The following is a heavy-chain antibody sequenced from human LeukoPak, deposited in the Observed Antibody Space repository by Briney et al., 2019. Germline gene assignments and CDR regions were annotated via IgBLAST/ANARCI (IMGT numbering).Heavy chain of an antibody. CDR2: ISWNSVSI. CDR1: GFTFDDYA. Sequence: GGSLRLSCAASGFTFDDYAMHWVRQAPGKGLEWVSGISWNSVSIGYADSVKGRFTISRDNAKNSLYLQMNSLRAEDTAVYYCARDDYDSSGSFDYWGQGTLVTVSS. V-gene: IGHV3-9*01. D-gene: IGHD3-22*01. J-gene: IGHJ4*02. CDR3: ARDDYDSSGSFDY.